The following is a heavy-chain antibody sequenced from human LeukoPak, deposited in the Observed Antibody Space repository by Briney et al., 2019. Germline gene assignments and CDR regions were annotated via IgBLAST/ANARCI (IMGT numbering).Heavy chain of an antibody. CDR1: GYTFTGYY. Sequence: ASVKLSCKASGYTFTGYYMHWVRQAPGQGLEWMGWINPNSGGTNYAQKFQGRVTMTRDTSISTAYMELRRLRSDDTAVYYCARSSYGGNLGDFDYWGQGTLVTVSS. J-gene: IGHJ4*02. V-gene: IGHV1-2*02. D-gene: IGHD4/OR15-4a*01. CDR3: ARSSYGGNLGDFDY. CDR2: INPNSGGT.